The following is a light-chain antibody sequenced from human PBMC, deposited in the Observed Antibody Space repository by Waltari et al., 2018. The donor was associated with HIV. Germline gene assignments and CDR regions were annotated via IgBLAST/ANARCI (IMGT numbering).Light chain of an antibody. CDR2: DVY. V-gene: IGLV2-14*03. J-gene: IGLJ1*01. CDR3: ASFTSGRLNV. Sequence: QSALTQPASVSGSPGQSITIPCPGTSSDVGAYDSASWYQQHPGKVPKLLIYDVYNRPSRISNRFSGSKSGNTASLTISGLQAEDEAAYYCASFTSGRLNVFGTGTKVTVL. CDR1: SSDVGAYDS.